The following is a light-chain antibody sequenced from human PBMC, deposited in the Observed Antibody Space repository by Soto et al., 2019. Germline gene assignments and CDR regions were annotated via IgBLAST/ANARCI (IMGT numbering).Light chain of an antibody. CDR3: QQRSNWAT. Sequence: EIVLTQSPATLCLSPGERATLSCRASQSVSRNLAWYQQKPGQAPRLLIYDASNRATGIPARFSGSGSVTDFTPTISSLEPEGFAVYYCQQRSNWATFGPGT. CDR1: QSVSRN. J-gene: IGKJ3*01. V-gene: IGKV3-11*01. CDR2: DAS.